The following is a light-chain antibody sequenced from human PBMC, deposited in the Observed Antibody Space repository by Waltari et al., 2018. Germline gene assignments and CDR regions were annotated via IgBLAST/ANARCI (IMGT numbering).Light chain of an antibody. Sequence: IVLTQSPATLSLSPGQRATLSCRASQSVYTTYLAWYQQKPCQAPRLLIYSSSNRATGIPDRFSGSGSGTDFTLTISRLEPGDFAVYYCQQYGTSPWTFGQGTKVEIK. J-gene: IGKJ1*01. CDR2: SSS. CDR3: QQYGTSPWT. CDR1: QSVYTTY. V-gene: IGKV3-20*01.